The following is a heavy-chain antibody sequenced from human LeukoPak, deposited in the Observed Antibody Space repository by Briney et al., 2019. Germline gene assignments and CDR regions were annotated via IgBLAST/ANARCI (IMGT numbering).Heavy chain of an antibody. CDR3: ARVPGPNWFDP. J-gene: IGHJ5*02. V-gene: IGHV4-4*07. CDR1: GGSISSYY. CDR2: IYSSGST. Sequence: SETLSLTCTVSGGSISSYYWSWIRQPAGKGLEWIGRIYSSGSTNYNPSLKSRVTISVDTSKNQISLNLRSVTAADTAVYYCARVPGPNWFDPWGQGTLVTVSS.